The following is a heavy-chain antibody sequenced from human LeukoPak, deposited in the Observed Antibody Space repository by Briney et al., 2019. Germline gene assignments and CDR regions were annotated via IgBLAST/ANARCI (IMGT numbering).Heavy chain of an antibody. J-gene: IGHJ4*02. CDR2: IYYSGST. CDR1: DYSISGGYY. Sequence: PSETLSLTCNVSDYSISGGYYWGWLRPPPGKELDWIASIYYSGSTYYNPSLRSRVTISVDTSRNQFSLKLNSVTAADTAVYYCTRGYLQPGPFDSWGPGTLVTVSS. V-gene: IGHV4-38-2*02. CDR3: TRGYLQPGPFDS. D-gene: IGHD1-1*01.